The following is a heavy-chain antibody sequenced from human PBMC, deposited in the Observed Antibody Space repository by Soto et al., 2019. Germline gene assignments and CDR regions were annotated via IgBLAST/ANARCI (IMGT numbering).Heavy chain of an antibody. J-gene: IGHJ4*02. V-gene: IGHV1-69*01. CDR3: AAGDSSDTGDH. Sequence: QVQLVQSGAEVKKPGSSVKVSCKASGDTLSHYGVSWVRQVPGKGLEWMGGSTAILGTRDYAQKFQGKMTITSDESTTTAHMELTSLTSDDTAVYYCAAGDSSDTGDHWGQGTLVTVSS. D-gene: IGHD5-18*01. CDR1: GDTLSHYG. CDR2: STAILGTR.